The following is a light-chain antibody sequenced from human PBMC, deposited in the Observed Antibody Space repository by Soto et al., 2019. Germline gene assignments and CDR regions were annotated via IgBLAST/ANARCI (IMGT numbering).Light chain of an antibody. CDR3: QQYTTWPLT. V-gene: IGKV3-15*01. J-gene: IGKJ1*01. CDR1: QSVRSH. CDR2: GAS. Sequence: EIVMTQSPATLSVSPGEKATLSCRASQSVRSHLAWYQQKPGQTPRILIYGASTRATGIPARFSGSGSGTEFTLTISSLQSEDFAVYSCQQYTTWPLTFGQGTKVEIK.